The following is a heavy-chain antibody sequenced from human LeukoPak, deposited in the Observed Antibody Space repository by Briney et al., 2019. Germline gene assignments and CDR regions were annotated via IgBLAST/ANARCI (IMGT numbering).Heavy chain of an antibody. Sequence: SVKVSCKASGGTFSSYAISWVRQAPGQGLEWMGRIIPILGIANYVQKFQGRVTITADKSTSTAYMELSSLRSEDTAVYYCARTYDSSGYATTFDYWGQGTLVAVSS. J-gene: IGHJ4*02. CDR2: IIPILGIA. CDR3: ARTYDSSGYATTFDY. D-gene: IGHD3-22*01. CDR1: GGTFSSYA. V-gene: IGHV1-69*04.